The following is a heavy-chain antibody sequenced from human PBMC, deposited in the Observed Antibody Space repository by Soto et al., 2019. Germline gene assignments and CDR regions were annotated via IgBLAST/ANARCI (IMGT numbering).Heavy chain of an antibody. CDR3: ARGPTCIEGYCSSGSWHDY. J-gene: IGHJ4*02. CDR1: GFTFSNYD. D-gene: IGHD2-15*01. V-gene: IGHV3-48*01. CDR2: ISSISGTI. Sequence: EVQLVESGGDLVQPGESLRVSCAASGFTFSNYDMNWVRQAPGKGLEWVSYISSISGTIYYADSVKGRFTTSRDNAKNSLYLQMNSLRAEDTTVYYCARGPTCIEGYCSSGSWHDYWGQGTLVTVSS.